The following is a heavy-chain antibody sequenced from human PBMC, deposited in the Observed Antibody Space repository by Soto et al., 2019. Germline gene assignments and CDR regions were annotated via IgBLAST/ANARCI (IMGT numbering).Heavy chain of an antibody. Sequence: GASVKVSCKASGFTFTSSAVQWVRQARGQRLEWIGWIVVGSGNTNYAQKFQERVTITRDMSTSTAYMELSSLRSEDMAVYYCAADPSAYYDFWSGSYHHNWFDPWGQGTLVTVSS. CDR1: GFTFTSSA. CDR2: IVVGSGNT. J-gene: IGHJ5*02. V-gene: IGHV1-58*01. D-gene: IGHD3-3*01. CDR3: AADPSAYYDFWSGSYHHNWFDP.